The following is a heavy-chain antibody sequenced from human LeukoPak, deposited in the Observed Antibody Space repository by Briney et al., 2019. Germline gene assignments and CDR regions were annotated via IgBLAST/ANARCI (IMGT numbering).Heavy chain of an antibody. CDR2: MLYSGST. Sequence: SETLSLTCTVSGASISNYYWSWIRQSPGKGLEWIGYMLYSGSTNQNPSLRSRVTISVDTSKNQVSLKLSSVTAADTAVYYCARSDIWGSYRFLDYWGQGVLVTVSS. D-gene: IGHD3-16*02. V-gene: IGHV4-59*08. CDR3: ARSDIWGSYRFLDY. CDR1: GASISNYY. J-gene: IGHJ4*02.